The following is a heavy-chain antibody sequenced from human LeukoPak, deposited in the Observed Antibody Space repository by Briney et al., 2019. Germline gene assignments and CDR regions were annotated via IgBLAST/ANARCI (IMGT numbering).Heavy chain of an antibody. V-gene: IGHV4-4*07. CDR3: ARDYCSSTSCYEWFDP. Sequence: PSETLSLTCTVSGGSISSSCWSWIRQPAGKGLEWIGRIYTSGSTNYNPSLKSRVTISVDKSKNQFSLKLSSVTAADTAVYYCARDYCSSTSCYEWFDPWGQGTLVTVSS. CDR2: IYTSGST. D-gene: IGHD2-2*01. CDR1: GGSISSSC. J-gene: IGHJ5*02.